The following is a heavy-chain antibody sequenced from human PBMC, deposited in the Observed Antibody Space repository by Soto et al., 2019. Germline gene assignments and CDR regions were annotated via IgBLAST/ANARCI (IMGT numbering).Heavy chain of an antibody. CDR2: IIPILGIA. J-gene: IGHJ6*02. Sequence: QVQLVQSGAEVKKPGSSVKVSCKASGGTFSSYTISWVRQAPGQGLEWMGRIIPILGIANYAQKFQGRVTITADKSTSTAYMELSSLRSEDTAVYYWASCGGDTMIQADCPIRGMDVWGHGTTVTVSS. V-gene: IGHV1-69*02. CDR1: GGTFSSYT. CDR3: ASCGGDTMIQADCPIRGMDV. D-gene: IGHD3-22*01.